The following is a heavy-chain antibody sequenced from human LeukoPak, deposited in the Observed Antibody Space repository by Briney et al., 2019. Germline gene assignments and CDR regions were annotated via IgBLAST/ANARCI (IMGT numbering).Heavy chain of an antibody. Sequence: ASVKVSCKASGYTFTGYYTHWVRQAPGQGLEWMGRINPNSGGTNYAQKFQGRVTMTRDTSISTAYMELSRLRSEDTAVYYCAADYYYDSSGYYGYWGQGTLVTVSS. V-gene: IGHV1-2*06. CDR3: AADYYYDSSGYYGY. D-gene: IGHD3-22*01. CDR2: INPNSGGT. J-gene: IGHJ4*02. CDR1: GYTFTGYY.